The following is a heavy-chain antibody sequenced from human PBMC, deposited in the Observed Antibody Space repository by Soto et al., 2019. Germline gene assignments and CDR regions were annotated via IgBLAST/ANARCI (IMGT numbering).Heavy chain of an antibody. CDR1: GGSISSSSYY. Sequence: QLQLQESGPGLVKPSETLSLTCTVSGGSISSSSYYWGWIRQPPGKELEWIGAIYHSGNTYYHPSLKSRVTISVDTSKNQFSLRLTSLTAADTAVYFCARQTGGFGYYFDYWGQGTLVTVSS. CDR3: ARQTGGFGYYFDY. CDR2: IYHSGNT. J-gene: IGHJ4*02. D-gene: IGHD3-16*01. V-gene: IGHV4-39*01.